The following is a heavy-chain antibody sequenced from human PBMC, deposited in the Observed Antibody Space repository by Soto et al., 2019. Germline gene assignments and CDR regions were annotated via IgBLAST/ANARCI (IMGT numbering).Heavy chain of an antibody. D-gene: IGHD6-19*01. V-gene: IGHV4-28*01. CDR1: CYSFSSSNW. Sequence: SETLSLTCSVSCYSFSSSNWWSWIRQPPGRGLEWIGYIYYRGSTYYNPSLKSRVTMSVDTSKNQFSLKLSSVTAVDTAVYYCGRRPLGGSVWYKDGLDVCWEGATETGXS. CDR2: IYYRGST. J-gene: IGHJ6*01. CDR3: GRRPLGGSVWYKDGLDV.